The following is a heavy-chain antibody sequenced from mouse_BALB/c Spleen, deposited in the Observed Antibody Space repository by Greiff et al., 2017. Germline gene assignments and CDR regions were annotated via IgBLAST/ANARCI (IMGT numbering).Heavy chain of an antibody. V-gene: IGHV3-2*02. Sequence: EVQLQQSGPGLVKPSQSLSLTCTVTGYSITSDYAWNWIRQFPGNKLEWMGYISYSGSTSYNPSLKSRISITRDTSKNQFFLQLNSVTTEDTATYYCAREYRYDLYYAMDYWGQGTSVTVSS. J-gene: IGHJ4*01. CDR3: AREYRYDLYYAMDY. CDR1: GYSITSDYA. D-gene: IGHD2-14*01. CDR2: ISYSGST.